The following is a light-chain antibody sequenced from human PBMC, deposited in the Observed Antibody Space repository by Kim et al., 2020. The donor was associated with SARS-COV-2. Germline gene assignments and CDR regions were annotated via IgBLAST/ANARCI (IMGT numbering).Light chain of an antibody. V-gene: IGLV2-8*01. CDR3: SSCAGSSNFV. J-gene: IGLJ1*01. CDR2: EVS. Sequence: QSALTQPPSASGSPGHSVTISCTGTSSDVGGYNYVSWYQQHPGKAPKVMIYEVSKRPSGVPDRFSGSKSGNTASLTVSGLQAEDEADYYCSSCAGSSNFVFETGTKVTVL. CDR1: SSDVGGYNY.